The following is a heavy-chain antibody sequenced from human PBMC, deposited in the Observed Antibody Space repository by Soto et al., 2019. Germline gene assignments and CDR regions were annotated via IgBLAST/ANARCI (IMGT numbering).Heavy chain of an antibody. J-gene: IGHJ4*02. D-gene: IGHD2-8*01. CDR1: GYTLTELS. V-gene: IGHV1-24*01. CDR3: ATDIAYCTNGICPF. Sequence: ASVKVSCKVSGYTLTELSMHWVRQPPGKGLEWMGGFDPEDGETIYAQKFQGRVTMTEDTSTDTAYMELSSLRSEDTAVYYCATDIAYCTNGICPFWGQGTLVTVSS. CDR2: FDPEDGET.